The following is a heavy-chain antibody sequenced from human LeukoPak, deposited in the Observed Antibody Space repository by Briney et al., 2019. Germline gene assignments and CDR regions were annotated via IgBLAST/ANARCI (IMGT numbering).Heavy chain of an antibody. CDR3: ARSRRRELLGTYFDY. V-gene: IGHV3-30*04. Sequence: GGSLRLSCAASGFTFSSYAMHWVRQAPGKGLEWVAVISYDGNNKYYADSVKGRFTISRDNSKNTLYLQMNSLRTEDTAVYYCARSRRRELLGTYFDYWGQGTLVTVSS. CDR1: GFTFSSYA. D-gene: IGHD1-26*01. CDR2: ISYDGNNK. J-gene: IGHJ4*02.